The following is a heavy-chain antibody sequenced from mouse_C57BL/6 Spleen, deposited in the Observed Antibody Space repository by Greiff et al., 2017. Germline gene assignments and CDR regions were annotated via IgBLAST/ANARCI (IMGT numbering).Heavy chain of an antibody. CDR1: GFTFSSYA. D-gene: IGHD2-4*01. V-gene: IGHV5-6*01. J-gene: IGHJ2*01. CDR2: IRSGGSYT. Sequence: VQLKESGGDLVKPGGSLKLSCAASGFTFSSYAMSWVRQTPDKRLEWVATIRSGGSYTNYPDSVKGRFTITRDNAKNTRYLQMSSLKSEDTAMYYCARHGDYDGSSYYFDYWGQGTTLTVSS. CDR3: ARHGDYDGSSYYFDY.